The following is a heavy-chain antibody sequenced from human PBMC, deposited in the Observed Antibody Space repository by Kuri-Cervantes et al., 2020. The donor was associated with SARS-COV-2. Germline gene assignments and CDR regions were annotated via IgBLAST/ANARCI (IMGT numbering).Heavy chain of an antibody. D-gene: IGHD6-13*01. CDR1: GGSISSSVYY. Sequence: SETLSLTCTVSGGSISSSVYYWGWIRQPPGKGLEWIGSIYYSGTTCYNPSLKSRVTISVDTSKTQFSLNLSSVTAADTAVYYCARPIVAAGFDYWGQGTLVTVSS. V-gene: IGHV4-39*01. CDR2: IYYSGTT. J-gene: IGHJ4*02. CDR3: ARPIVAAGFDY.